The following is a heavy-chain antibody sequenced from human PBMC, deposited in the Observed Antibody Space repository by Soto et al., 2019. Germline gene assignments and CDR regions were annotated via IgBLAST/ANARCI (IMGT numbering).Heavy chain of an antibody. D-gene: IGHD2-15*01. CDR3: ARHSVVVAATSLHYFDY. J-gene: IGHJ4*02. CDR2: IYYSGNA. Sequence: PSETLSLTSTASGDSISSSRYYWGWIRQPPGKGLEWIGSIYYSGNAYYNPSLKSRVTISADTSKNQFSLKLSSVTAADTAVYYCARHSVVVAATSLHYFDYWGQGTLVTVSS. CDR1: GDSISSSRYY. V-gene: IGHV4-39*01.